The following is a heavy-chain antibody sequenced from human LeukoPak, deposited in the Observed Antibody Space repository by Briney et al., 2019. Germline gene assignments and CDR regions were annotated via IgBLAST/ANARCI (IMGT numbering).Heavy chain of an antibody. V-gene: IGHV3-30*18. CDR1: GFTFCTHG. D-gene: IGHD3-22*01. CDR2: ISYDGSNK. Sequence: PGGSLRLSCAASGFTFCTHGMHWVRQAPGKGLEWVAVISYDGSNKYYGDSVKGRFTISRDNSKNTLYLQMNSLRAEDMAVYYCAEESHPYYYDRGGYYDWGQGTLVTVSS. J-gene: IGHJ4*02. CDR3: AEESHPYYYDRGGYYD.